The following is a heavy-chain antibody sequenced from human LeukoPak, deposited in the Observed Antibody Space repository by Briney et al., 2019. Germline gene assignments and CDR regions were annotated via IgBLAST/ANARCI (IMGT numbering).Heavy chain of an antibody. D-gene: IGHD5-24*01. V-gene: IGHV4-34*01. CDR1: GGSISSYY. Sequence: SETLSLTCTVSGGSISSYYWSWIRQPPGKGLEWIGEINHSGSTNYNPSLKSRVTISIDTSKKQFSLKLSSVTAADTAVYYCARLRWLHQTYYFDYWGQGTLVTVSS. CDR2: INHSGST. J-gene: IGHJ4*02. CDR3: ARLRWLHQTYYFDY.